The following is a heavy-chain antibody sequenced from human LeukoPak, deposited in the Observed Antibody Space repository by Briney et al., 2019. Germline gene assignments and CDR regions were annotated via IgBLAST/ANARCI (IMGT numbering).Heavy chain of an antibody. CDR2: MSPNSGNT. J-gene: IGHJ4*02. Sequence: ASVKVSCKASGYTFTSFDIFWVRQATGQGLEWMGWMSPNSGNTGSAQKFQGRVTMTRDTSISTAYMELDRLRFDDTAVYYCARDSGEVPDYWGQGTLVTVSS. D-gene: IGHD3-10*01. CDR3: ARDSGEVPDY. CDR1: GYTFTSFD. V-gene: IGHV1-8*01.